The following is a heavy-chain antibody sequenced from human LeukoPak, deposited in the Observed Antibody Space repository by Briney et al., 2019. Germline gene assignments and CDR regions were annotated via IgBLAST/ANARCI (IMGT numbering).Heavy chain of an antibody. V-gene: IGHV3-30*18. CDR3: AKNGLLLVGAFDY. Sequence: GGSLRLSCAASGFTFSSYGMHWVRQAPGKGLEWVAVISYDGSNKYYADSVKGRFTISRDNSKNTLYLQMNSLRAEDTAVYYCAKNGLLLVGAFDYWGQGTLVTVSS. CDR2: ISYDGSNK. CDR1: GFTFSSYG. D-gene: IGHD1-26*01. J-gene: IGHJ4*02.